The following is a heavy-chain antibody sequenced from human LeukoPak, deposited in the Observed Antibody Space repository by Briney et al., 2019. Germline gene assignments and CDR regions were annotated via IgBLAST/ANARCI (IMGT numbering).Heavy chain of an antibody. CDR2: INPNSGGT. J-gene: IGHJ6*03. V-gene: IGHV1-2*02. CDR1: GYTFTGYY. CDR3: ARDREAAADLYYMDV. D-gene: IGHD6-13*01. Sequence: ASVKVSCKASGYTFTGYYMHWVRQAPGQGLEWMGWINPNSGGTNYAQKFQGRVTMTRDTSNSTAYMELSRLRSGDTAVYYCARDREAAADLYYMDVWGKGTTVTVSS.